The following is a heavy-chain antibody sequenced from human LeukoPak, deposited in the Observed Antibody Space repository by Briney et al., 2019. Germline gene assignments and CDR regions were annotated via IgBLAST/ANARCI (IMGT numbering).Heavy chain of an antibody. CDR2: ISAYNGNT. CDR1: GYTFTSYG. V-gene: IGHV1-18*01. Sequence: GASVKVSCKASGYTFTSYGISWVRQAPGQGLEWMGWISAYNGNTNYAQKLQGRVTMTTDTSTSTAYMELRSLRSDDTAVYYCARERIAVAGEYYYYGMDVWGQGTTVTVSS. J-gene: IGHJ6*02. CDR3: ARERIAVAGEYYYYGMDV. D-gene: IGHD6-19*01.